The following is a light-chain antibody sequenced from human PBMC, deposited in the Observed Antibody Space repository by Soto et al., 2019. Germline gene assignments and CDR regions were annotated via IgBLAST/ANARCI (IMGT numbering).Light chain of an antibody. Sequence: QSALTQPASVSGSPGQSITISCTGTSIDIGPYDYVSWYQQHPGKAPKLMICEVTNRPSGVSHRFSGSKSGSTASLTISGLQAEDEADYYCSSYTRNTALVFGPGTKVTVL. V-gene: IGLV2-14*01. J-gene: IGLJ1*01. CDR2: EVT. CDR1: SIDIGPYDY. CDR3: SSYTRNTALV.